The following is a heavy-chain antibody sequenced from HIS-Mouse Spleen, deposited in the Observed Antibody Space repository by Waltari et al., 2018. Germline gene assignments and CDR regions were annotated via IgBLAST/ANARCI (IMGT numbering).Heavy chain of an antibody. J-gene: IGHJ4*02. CDR3: ARDRKATTYYFDY. Sequence: QVQLVESGGGVVQPGRSLRLSCAASGFTFSSYAMHWVRQAPGKGLEWVAVISYDGSNKYYADSVKGRFTISRDNSKNTLYLQMNSLRAEDTAVYYCARDRKATTYYFDYWGQGTLVTVSS. CDR2: ISYDGSNK. V-gene: IGHV3-30-3*01. D-gene: IGHD1-1*01. CDR1: GFTFSSYA.